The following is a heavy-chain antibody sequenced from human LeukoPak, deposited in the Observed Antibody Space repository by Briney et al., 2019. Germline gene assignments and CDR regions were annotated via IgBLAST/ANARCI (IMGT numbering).Heavy chain of an antibody. Sequence: GGSLRLSCAASGLTFSSYAMSWVRQAPGKGPEWVSAISGSGGSTYYADSVKGRFTISRDNSKNTLYLQMNSLRAEDTAVYYCAKGISVWYGDYVDYWGQGTLVTVSS. CDR2: ISGSGGST. V-gene: IGHV3-23*01. J-gene: IGHJ4*02. CDR1: GLTFSSYA. CDR3: AKGISVWYGDYVDY. D-gene: IGHD3-10*01.